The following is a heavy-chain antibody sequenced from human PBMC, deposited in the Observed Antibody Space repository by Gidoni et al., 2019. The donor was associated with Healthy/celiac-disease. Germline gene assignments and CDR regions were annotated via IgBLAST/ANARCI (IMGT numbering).Heavy chain of an antibody. Sequence: QLQLQESGPGLVKPSETLSLTCTVSGCSISSSSYYWGWIRQPPGKGLEWIGSIYYSGSTYYNPSLKSRVTISVDTSKNQFSLKLSSVTAADTAVYYCASLGSIAAAYYYGMDVWGQGTTVTVSS. J-gene: IGHJ6*02. CDR2: IYYSGST. CDR3: ASLGSIAAAYYYGMDV. V-gene: IGHV4-39*01. CDR1: GCSISSSSYY. D-gene: IGHD6-13*01.